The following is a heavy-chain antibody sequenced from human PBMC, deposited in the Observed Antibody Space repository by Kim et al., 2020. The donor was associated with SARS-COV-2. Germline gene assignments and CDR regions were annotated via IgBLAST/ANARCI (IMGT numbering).Heavy chain of an antibody. J-gene: IGHJ5*02. CDR3: ARGPSAWRFDP. CDR1: GGSISSHY. D-gene: IGHD6-19*01. Sequence: SETLSLTCSVSGGSISSHYWSWIRRPPGEGLELLGYIYFTGSTNYNPSLKSRVTISVDTSKNQFFLKVTSVTAAETAVYYCARGPSAWRFDPWGQGTLVIVSS. V-gene: IGHV4-59*11. CDR2: IYFTGST.